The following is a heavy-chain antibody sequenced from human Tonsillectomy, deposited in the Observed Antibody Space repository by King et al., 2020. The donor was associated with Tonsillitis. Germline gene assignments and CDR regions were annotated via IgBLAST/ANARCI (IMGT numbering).Heavy chain of an antibody. J-gene: IGHJ3*02. D-gene: IGHD5-12*01. CDR1: GYTFTNND. V-gene: IGHV1-8*01. CDR2: MNPKSGNT. CDR3: ARGRGAVAITIDAFDI. Sequence: VQLVESGAEVKKPGASVKVSCKASGYTFTNNDINWVRQATGQGLEWMGWMNPKSGNTGYAQKVQGRVTMTRNTPISTAYMELSSLTSEDTAIYYCARGRGAVAITIDAFDIWGQGTPVTVSS.